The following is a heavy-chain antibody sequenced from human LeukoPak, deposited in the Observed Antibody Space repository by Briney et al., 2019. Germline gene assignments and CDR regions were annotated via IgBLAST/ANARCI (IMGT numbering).Heavy chain of an antibody. CDR3: ARDRGIAAAGATYNWFDP. Sequence: PSETLSLTCTVSGGSISSSSYYWGWIRQPPGKGLEWIGSIYYSGSTYYNPSLKSRVTISVDTSKNQFSLKLSSVTAADTAVYYCARDRGIAAAGATYNWFDPWGQGTLVAASS. CDR1: GGSISSSSYY. D-gene: IGHD6-13*01. CDR2: IYYSGST. V-gene: IGHV4-39*07. J-gene: IGHJ5*02.